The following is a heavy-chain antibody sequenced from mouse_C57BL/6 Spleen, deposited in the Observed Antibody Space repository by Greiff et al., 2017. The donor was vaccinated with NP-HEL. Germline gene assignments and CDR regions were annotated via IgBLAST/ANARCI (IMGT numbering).Heavy chain of an antibody. CDR1: GYTFTSYG. Sequence: VQLQQSGAELARPGASVKLSCKASGYTFTSYGISWVKQRTGQGLEWIGEIYPRSGHTYYNEKFKGKATLTADKSSSTAYMELRSLTSEDSAVYFCARHYGSPRWYFDGWGTGTTVTVSS. J-gene: IGHJ1*03. V-gene: IGHV1-81*01. CDR3: ARHYGSPRWYFDG. CDR2: IYPRSGHT. D-gene: IGHD1-1*01.